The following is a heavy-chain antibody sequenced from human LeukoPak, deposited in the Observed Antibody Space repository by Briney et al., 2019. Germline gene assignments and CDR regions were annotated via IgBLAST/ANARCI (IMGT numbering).Heavy chain of an antibody. CDR3: ARCYGDSYYYYYMDV. D-gene: IGHD4-17*01. CDR1: GYTFSNYD. Sequence: ASVKVSCKASGYTFSNYDISWVRQAPGQGLEWMGWISAYNGNRNYAQKFQGRVTMTTDTSTSTAYMEVRRLRSDDTAVYYCARCYGDSYYYYYMDVWGKGTTVTVSS. CDR2: ISAYNGNR. V-gene: IGHV1-18*01. J-gene: IGHJ6*03.